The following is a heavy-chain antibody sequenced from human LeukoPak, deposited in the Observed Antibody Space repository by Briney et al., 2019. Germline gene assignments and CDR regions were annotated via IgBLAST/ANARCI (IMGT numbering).Heavy chain of an antibody. CDR2: IYTSGIT. CDR1: GFTVSSNF. CDR3: AAWGSGLDY. J-gene: IGHJ4*02. V-gene: IGHV3-66*01. D-gene: IGHD7-27*01. Sequence: GGSLRLSCAVSGFTVSSNFMSWVRQAPGKGPEWVSVIYTSGITYYADSVRGRFTISRDNSKNTLYLQMDSLTAEDTAVYYCAAWGSGLDYWGQGTLVTVSS.